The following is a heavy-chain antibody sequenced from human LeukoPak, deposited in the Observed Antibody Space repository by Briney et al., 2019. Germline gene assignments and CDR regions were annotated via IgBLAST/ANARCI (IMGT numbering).Heavy chain of an antibody. V-gene: IGHV3-23*01. D-gene: IGHD4-17*01. J-gene: IGHJ1*01. CDR2: ISGGGST. CDR3: AKSDYGDYKEYFHH. Sequence: GGSLRLSCAASGFTFSSYAMTWVRQAQGRGLECVSAISGGGSTYYADSVKGRFTISRDNSKNTLYLQMNSLRAEDTAVYYCAKSDYGDYKEYFHHWGQGTLVTVSS. CDR1: GFTFSSYA.